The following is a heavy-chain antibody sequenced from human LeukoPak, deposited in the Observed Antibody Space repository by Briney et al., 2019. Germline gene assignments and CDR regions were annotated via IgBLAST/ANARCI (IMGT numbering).Heavy chain of an antibody. CDR2: ISPSGGAT. CDR1: GFTFSSYW. CDR3: AKASLCSSAACYAFDI. J-gene: IGHJ3*02. V-gene: IGHV3-23*01. Sequence: GGSLRLSCAASGFTFSSYWMHWVRQAPGKGPAWVSGISPSGGATSYTDSVKGRFTISRDNSKNTLHLQMNSLRAEDTAIYYCAKASLCSSAACYAFDIWGQGTMVTVSS. D-gene: IGHD3-16*01.